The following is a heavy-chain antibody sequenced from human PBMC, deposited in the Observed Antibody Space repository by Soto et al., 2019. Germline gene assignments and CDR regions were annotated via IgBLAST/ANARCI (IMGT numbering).Heavy chain of an antibody. CDR1: GFTFSSYA. Sequence: PGGSLRLSCAASGFTFSSYAMSWVRQAPGKGLEWVSGIGASGAGTYYADSVKGRFTISRDNSKNTLHLQMNSLRAEDTALYYCALRETGSYFDYWGQGTLVTVSS. V-gene: IGHV3-23*01. J-gene: IGHJ4*02. CDR2: IGASGAGT. CDR3: ALRETGSYFDY. D-gene: IGHD1-26*01.